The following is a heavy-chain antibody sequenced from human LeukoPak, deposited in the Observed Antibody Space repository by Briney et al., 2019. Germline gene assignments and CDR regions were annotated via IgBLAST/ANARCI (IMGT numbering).Heavy chain of an antibody. CDR2: IRSKAYGGTT. D-gene: IGHD1-7*01. V-gene: IGHV3-49*04. CDR1: GFTFGDYT. CDR3: TRGLTGTTG. J-gene: IGHJ4*02. Sequence: GGSLRLSCTASGFTFGDYTMSWVRQAPGKGLEWVGFIRSKAYGGTTEYAASAKGRFTISRDDSKSIAYLQMNSLKTEDTAVYYCTRGLTGTTGWGQGTLVTVSS.